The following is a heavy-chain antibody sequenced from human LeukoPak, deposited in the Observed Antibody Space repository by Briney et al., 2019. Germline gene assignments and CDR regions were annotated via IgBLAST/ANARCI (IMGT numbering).Heavy chain of an antibody. J-gene: IGHJ4*02. CDR2: IYYRSKLYN. V-gene: IGHV6-1*01. D-gene: IGHD4-17*01. CDR1: GDIVSSNSAA. Sequence: SQTLSLTCAISGDIVSSNSAAWTWLRQSPSRGLEWLGRIYYRSKLYNDYPLSLKSRISIDPDTSKNQFSLHLRSVTPEDTAVYYCVRVSGDNLFDHWGRGTLVTVSS. CDR3: VRVSGDNLFDH.